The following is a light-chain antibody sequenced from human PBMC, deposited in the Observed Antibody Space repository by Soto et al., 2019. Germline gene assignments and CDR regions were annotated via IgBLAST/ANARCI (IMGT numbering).Light chain of an antibody. J-gene: IGLJ2*01. CDR2: DVT. V-gene: IGLV2-11*01. Sequence: QSALTQPRSVSGSPGQSVTISCTGTSNDVGGYNYVCWYQQHPGKAPKLMIYDVTKRPSGVPDRFSGSKSGNTASLTISGLQAEDEGDYFCCSYAGTYTFMVFGGGTKLTVL. CDR3: CSYAGTYTFMV. CDR1: SNDVGGYNY.